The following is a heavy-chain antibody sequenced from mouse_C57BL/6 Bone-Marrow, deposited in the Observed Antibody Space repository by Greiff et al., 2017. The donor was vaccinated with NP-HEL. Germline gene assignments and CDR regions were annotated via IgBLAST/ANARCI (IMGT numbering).Heavy chain of an antibody. J-gene: IGHJ2*01. CDR2: IYPGSGNT. Sequence: VQLQQSGAELVRPGASVKLSCKASGYSFTDYYINWVKQRPGQGLEWIARIYPGSGNTYYNEKFKGKATLTAEKSSSTAYMQLSSLTSEDSAVYFCARGELTLDYWGQGTTLTVSS. CDR1: GYSFTDYY. CDR3: ARGELTLDY. V-gene: IGHV1-76*01. D-gene: IGHD3-3*01.